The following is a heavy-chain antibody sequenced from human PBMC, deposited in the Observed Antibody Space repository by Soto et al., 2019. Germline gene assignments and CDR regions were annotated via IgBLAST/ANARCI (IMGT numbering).Heavy chain of an antibody. V-gene: IGHV3-21*01. D-gene: IGHD6-19*01. CDR1: GFTFSSYG. J-gene: IGHJ6*02. CDR3: ARGGSGSSYYYHGMDV. Sequence: EVQLVESGGGLVKPGGSLRLSCAASGFTFSSYGMNWVRQAPGKGLEWVSYISSSGSYIYYADSVKGRFTISRDNAKNTLYLQMKSLRAEDTVVYSWARGGSGSSYYYHGMDVWGQGTMVTVSS. CDR2: ISSSGSYI.